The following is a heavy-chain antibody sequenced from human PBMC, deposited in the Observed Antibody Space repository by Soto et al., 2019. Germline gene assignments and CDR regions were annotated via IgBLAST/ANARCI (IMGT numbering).Heavy chain of an antibody. V-gene: IGHV3-30-3*01. CDR2: ISYDGSDK. CDR1: GFTFRSFT. CDR3: ARVGGLSDYICGSFRLNY. D-gene: IGHD3-16*02. J-gene: IGHJ4*02. Sequence: GGSLRLSCAASGFTFRSFTMNWVRQAPGKGLGWVAVISYDGSDKYYADSVRGRFTISRDNSKNTVYLQMNSLRSEDTAVFYCARVGGLSDYICGSFRLNYWGQGTLVTVSS.